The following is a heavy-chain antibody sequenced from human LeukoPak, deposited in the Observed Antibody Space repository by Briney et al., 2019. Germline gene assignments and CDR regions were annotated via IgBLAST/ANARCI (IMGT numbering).Heavy chain of an antibody. CDR2: IQYDGSKK. CDR3: AKDIGSYYDY. V-gene: IGHV3-30*02. J-gene: IGHJ4*02. Sequence: GGSLRLSCVASGFTFSSNGMHWVRQAPGKGLEWVTFIQYDGSKKYYADSVKGRFTISRDNSKNTLYLEMNSLRAEDTAVYYCAKDIGSYYDYWGQGILVTISS. D-gene: IGHD3-10*01. CDR1: GFTFSSNG.